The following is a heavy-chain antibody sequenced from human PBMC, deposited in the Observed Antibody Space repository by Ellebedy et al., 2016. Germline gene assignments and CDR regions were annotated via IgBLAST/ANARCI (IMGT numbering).Heavy chain of an antibody. Sequence: SVKVSXXASGYTFTSYGISWVRQAPGQGLEWMGRIIPILGIANYAQKFQGRVTITADKSTSTAYMELSSLRSEDTAVYYCARAPIYYDSSGYYLTPFDYWGQGTLVTVSS. CDR1: GYTFTSYG. CDR2: IIPILGIA. J-gene: IGHJ4*02. V-gene: IGHV1-69*04. D-gene: IGHD3-22*01. CDR3: ARAPIYYDSSGYYLTPFDY.